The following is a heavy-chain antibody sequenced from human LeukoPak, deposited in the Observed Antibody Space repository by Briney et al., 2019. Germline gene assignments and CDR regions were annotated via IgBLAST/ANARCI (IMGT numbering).Heavy chain of an antibody. V-gene: IGHV4-59*01. D-gene: IGHD2-2*02. Sequence: PSETLSLTCTVSGGSISSYYWSWIRQPPGKGLEWIGYIYYSGSTSYNPSLKSRVTISVDTSKNQFSLKLSSVTAADTAVYYCARDESGAIGDYFDYWGQGTLVTVSS. CDR3: ARDESGAIGDYFDY. CDR1: GGSISSYY. J-gene: IGHJ4*02. CDR2: IYYSGST.